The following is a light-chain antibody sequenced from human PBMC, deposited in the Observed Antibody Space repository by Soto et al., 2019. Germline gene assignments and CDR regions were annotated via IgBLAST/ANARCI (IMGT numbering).Light chain of an antibody. J-gene: IGLJ1*01. V-gene: IGLV1-44*01. CDR1: SXNIGSHT. Sequence: QSVLTPPHSASGTTLRTVTTAASGSSXNIGSHTVSCYQQVPGTAPKLLIYANNERPSGDPGRFSGSKSGTSASLATSGPQSEDDAYYYCSTWDDSRNGYVFGPGTKVT. CDR2: ANN. CDR3: STWDDSRNGYV.